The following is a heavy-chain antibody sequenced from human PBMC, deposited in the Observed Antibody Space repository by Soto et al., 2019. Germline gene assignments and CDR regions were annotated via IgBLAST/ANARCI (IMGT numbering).Heavy chain of an antibody. J-gene: IGHJ6*02. CDR2: ISAYNGNT. Sequence: GASLQVSCKACGYTFTSYGISWVRQAPGQGLEWMGWISAYNGNTNYAQKLQGRVTMTTDTSTSTAYMELRSLRSVDTAVYYCARLDRYYHYGLAVSSQGTSVTV. V-gene: IGHV1-18*04. CDR3: ARLDRYYHYGLAV. CDR1: GYTFTSYG.